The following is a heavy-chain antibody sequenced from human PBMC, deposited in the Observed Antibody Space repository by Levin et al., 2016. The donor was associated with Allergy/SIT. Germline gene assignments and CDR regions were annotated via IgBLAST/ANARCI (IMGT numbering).Heavy chain of an antibody. CDR2: INHSGST. Sequence: WIRQPPGKGLEWIGEINHSGSTNYNPSLKSRVTISVDTSKNQFSLKLSSVTAADTAVYYCARGGNIAVAGDAFDIWGQGTMVTVSS. J-gene: IGHJ3*02. CDR3: ARGGNIAVAGDAFDI. D-gene: IGHD6-19*01. V-gene: IGHV4-34*01.